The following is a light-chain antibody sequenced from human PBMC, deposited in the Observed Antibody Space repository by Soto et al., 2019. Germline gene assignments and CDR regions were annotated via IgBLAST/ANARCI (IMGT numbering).Light chain of an antibody. J-gene: IGLJ2*01. CDR1: KLENKD. CDR3: QAWDSSTVI. Sequence: SYELTQPPSVSVSPGQTASITCSGDKLENKDASWYQQKPGQSPALVMYQDTKRPSGIPERFSGSKSGNTATLTISGTQAMDEADYYCQAWDSSTVIFGGGTKLTVL. CDR2: QDT. V-gene: IGLV3-1*01.